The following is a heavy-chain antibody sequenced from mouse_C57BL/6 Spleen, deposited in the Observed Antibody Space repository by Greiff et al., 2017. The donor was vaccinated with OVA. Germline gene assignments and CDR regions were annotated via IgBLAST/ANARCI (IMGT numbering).Heavy chain of an antibody. Sequence: VQLQQPGAELVKPGASVKVSCKASGYTFTSYWMHWVKQRPGQGLEWIGRIHPSDSDTNYNQKFKGKATLTVDKSSSTAYMQLSSLTSEDSAVYYCAISPPNGNALADWGQGTLVTVSA. J-gene: IGHJ3*01. V-gene: IGHV1-74*01. D-gene: IGHD2-1*01. CDR1: GYTFTSYW. CDR3: AISPPNGNALAD. CDR2: IHPSDSDT.